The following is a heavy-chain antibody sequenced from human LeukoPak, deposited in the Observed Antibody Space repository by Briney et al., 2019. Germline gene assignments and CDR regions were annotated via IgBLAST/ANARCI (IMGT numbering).Heavy chain of an antibody. CDR3: ARRNRFDSSGYDDAFDI. J-gene: IGHJ3*02. Sequence: SQTLSLTCTVSGGSLSSGDYYWGWIRQPPGKGLEWIGYIYYSGSTYYNPSLKSRVTISVDTSKNQFSLKLSSVTAADTAVYYCARRNRFDSSGYDDAFDIWGQGTMVTVSS. CDR1: GGSLSSGDYY. D-gene: IGHD3-22*01. V-gene: IGHV4-30-4*01. CDR2: IYYSGST.